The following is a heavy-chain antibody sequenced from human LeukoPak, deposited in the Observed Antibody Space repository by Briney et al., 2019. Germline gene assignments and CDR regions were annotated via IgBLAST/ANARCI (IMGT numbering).Heavy chain of an antibody. CDR1: GFTFSSYW. D-gene: IGHD6-13*01. J-gene: IGHJ4*02. V-gene: IGHV3-74*01. CDR3: ARVPLAAAIDY. CDR2: INSDGSST. Sequence: RPGGSLRLSCAASGFTFSSYWMHWVRQAPGKGLVWVSRINSDGSSTSYADSVKGRFTISRDNAKNTLYLQMNSLRAEDTAVYYCARVPLAAAIDYWGQGTLVTVSS.